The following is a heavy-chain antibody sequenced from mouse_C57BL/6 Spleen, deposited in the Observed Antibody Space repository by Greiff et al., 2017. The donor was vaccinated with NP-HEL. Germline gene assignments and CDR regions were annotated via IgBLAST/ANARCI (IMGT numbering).Heavy chain of an antibody. D-gene: IGHD1-1*01. CDR2: IYPGSGST. J-gene: IGHJ2*01. CDR1: GYTFTSYW. Sequence: QVQLQQSGAELVKPGASVKMSCKASGYTFTSYWITWVKQRPGQGLEWIGDIYPGSGSTNYNEKFKSKATLTVDTSSSTAYMQLSSLTSEDSAVYYCAREDLITTVVAHYFDYWGQGTTLTVSS. V-gene: IGHV1-55*01. CDR3: AREDLITTVVAHYFDY.